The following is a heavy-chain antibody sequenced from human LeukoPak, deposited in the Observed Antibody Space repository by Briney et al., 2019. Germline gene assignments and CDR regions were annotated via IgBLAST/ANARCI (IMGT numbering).Heavy chain of an antibody. J-gene: IGHJ2*01. CDR2: IYYSGST. V-gene: IGHV4-59*08. D-gene: IGHD6-19*01. CDR3: ARYRYSSGWLRYFDL. CDR1: GGSISSYY. Sequence: SETLSLTCTVSGGSISSYYWSWIRPPPGKGLEWIGYIYYSGSTNYNPSLKSRVTISVDTSKNQFSLKLSSVTAADTAMYYCARYRYSSGWLRYFDLWGRGTQVTVSS.